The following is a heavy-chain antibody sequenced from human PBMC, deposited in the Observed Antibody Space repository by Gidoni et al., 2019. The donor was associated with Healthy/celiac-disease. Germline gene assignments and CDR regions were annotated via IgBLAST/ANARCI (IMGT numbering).Heavy chain of an antibody. Sequence: EVQLVQSGAEVKKPGESLRISCKGSGYSCTSYWISWVRQMPGKGLAWMGRIDPSDSYTNYSPSFQGHVTISADKSISTAYLQWSSLKASDTAMYYCAIVVVAATPKGSSVGYWGQGTLVTVSS. CDR3: AIVVVAATPKGSSVGY. CDR1: GYSCTSYW. V-gene: IGHV5-10-1*03. D-gene: IGHD2-15*01. CDR2: IDPSDSYT. J-gene: IGHJ4*02.